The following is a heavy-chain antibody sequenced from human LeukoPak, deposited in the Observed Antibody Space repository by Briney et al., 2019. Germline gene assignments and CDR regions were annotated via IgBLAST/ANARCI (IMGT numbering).Heavy chain of an antibody. CDR2: IYSGGST. J-gene: IGHJ4*02. Sequence: QTGGSLRLSCAASGFTVSSNYMSWVRQAPGKGLEWVSIIYSGGSTFYADSVKGRFTISRDNSKNTLYLQMNSLRAEDTAVYYCTRTSDYWGQGTLVTVSS. D-gene: IGHD2-2*01. CDR1: GFTVSSNY. V-gene: IGHV3-53*01. CDR3: TRTSDY.